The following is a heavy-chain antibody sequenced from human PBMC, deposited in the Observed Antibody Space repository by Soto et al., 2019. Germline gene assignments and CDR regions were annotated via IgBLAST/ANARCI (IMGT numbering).Heavy chain of an antibody. Sequence: PSETLSLTCTVSGGSVSSSSYSWGWIRQPPGKGLEWIGTIYYSENTYYNPSLMSRVTISVDTSKNQFSLKLSSVPAADTAVYYCARLNGYCIGTSCYGYDGMDVGGQGTTVTVSS. J-gene: IGHJ6*02. CDR3: ARLNGYCIGTSCYGYDGMDV. V-gene: IGHV4-39*01. CDR2: IYYSENT. CDR1: GGSVSSSSYS. D-gene: IGHD2-2*01.